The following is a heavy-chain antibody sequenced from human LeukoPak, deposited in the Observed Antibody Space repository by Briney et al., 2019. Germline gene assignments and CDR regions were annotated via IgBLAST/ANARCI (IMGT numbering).Heavy chain of an antibody. CDR2: IDPSDSET. V-gene: IGHV5-51*01. J-gene: IGHJ4*02. CDR1: GYSFTSYW. Sequence: GESLKISCKASGYSFTSYWIGWVRQMPGKGLEWMGIIDPSDSETRYTPSFQGQVTISVDKSLTTADLQWNSLKASDTAMYYCARQTAMGRSGDYWGQGTLVTVST. CDR3: ARQTAMGRSGDY. D-gene: IGHD5-18*01.